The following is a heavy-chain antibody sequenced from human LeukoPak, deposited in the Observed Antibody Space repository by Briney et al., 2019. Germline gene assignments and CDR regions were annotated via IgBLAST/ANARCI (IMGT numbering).Heavy chain of an antibody. D-gene: IGHD6-13*01. CDR3: KKGPASPKGYSSSWSPGGYFDS. CDR1: GFTFDDYA. Sequence: GGSLRLSCAASGFTFDDYAMHWVRQAPGKGLEWVSGISWNSGSIVYADSVKGRFTISRDNAKNSLYLQMNSLRAEDMALYYFKKGPASPKGYSSSWSPGGYFDSGGQGPRAT. CDR2: ISWNSGSI. V-gene: IGHV3-9*03. J-gene: IGHJ4*02.